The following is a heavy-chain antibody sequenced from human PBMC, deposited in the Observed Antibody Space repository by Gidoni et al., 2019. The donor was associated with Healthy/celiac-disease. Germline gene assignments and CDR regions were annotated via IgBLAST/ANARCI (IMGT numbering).Heavy chain of an antibody. D-gene: IGHD2-8*01. Sequence: QVQLVQSGAEGKKPGSSVKVSCKASRGTFSSYAISWVRQAPGQGLEWMGRIIPILGIANYAQKFQGRVTITADKSTSTAYMELSSLRSEDTAVYYCARDRKLSCTNGVCPFDYWGQGTLVTVSS. J-gene: IGHJ4*02. V-gene: IGHV1-69*09. CDR2: IIPILGIA. CDR1: RGTFSSYA. CDR3: ARDRKLSCTNGVCPFDY.